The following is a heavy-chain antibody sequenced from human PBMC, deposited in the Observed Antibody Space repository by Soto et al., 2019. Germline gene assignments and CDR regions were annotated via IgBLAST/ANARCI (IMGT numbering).Heavy chain of an antibody. CDR1: GGSISKFY. CDR3: VRDGSKRLRDLFDL. CDR2: VHATGTT. Sequence: TSETLSLTCNVSGGSISKFYWAWIRKTAGNGLEWMGRVHATGTTDYNPSLRSRVAMSVDISKKTFSLRLRDVTGADSGVYYCVRDGSKRLRDLFDLCGQGILVTVSS. J-gene: IGHJ5*02. V-gene: IGHV4-4*07.